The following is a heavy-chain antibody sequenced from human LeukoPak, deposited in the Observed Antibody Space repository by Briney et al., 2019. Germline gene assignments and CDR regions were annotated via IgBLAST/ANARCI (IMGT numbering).Heavy chain of an antibody. J-gene: IGHJ4*02. CDR1: GFTFDDYA. CDR3: AEDKGSGASGYYYGFDY. CDR2: ISWNSGSI. V-gene: IGHV3-9*01. Sequence: PGGSLRLSCAASGFTFDDYAMHWVRQAPGKGLEWVLGISWNSGSIGYADSVKGRFTISRDNAKNSLYLQMNSLRAEDTALYYCAEDKGSGASGYYYGFDYWGQGTLVTVSS. D-gene: IGHD3-22*01.